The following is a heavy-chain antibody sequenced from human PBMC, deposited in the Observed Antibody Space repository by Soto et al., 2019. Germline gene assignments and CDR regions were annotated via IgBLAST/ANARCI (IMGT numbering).Heavy chain of an antibody. D-gene: IGHD6-19*01. CDR3: ASRGCIAVEA. J-gene: IGHJ4*02. CDR2: INHSGST. V-gene: IGHV4-34*01. CDR1: GGSFSGYY. Sequence: SETLSLTCAVYGGSFSGYYWSWIRQPPGKGLEWFGEINHSGSTNYNPSLKSRVTISVDTSKNQFSLKLSSVTAADTAVYYCASRGCIAVEAWGQGTLVTVSS.